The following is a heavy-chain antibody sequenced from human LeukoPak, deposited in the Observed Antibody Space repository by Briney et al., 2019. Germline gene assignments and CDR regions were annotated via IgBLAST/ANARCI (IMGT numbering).Heavy chain of an antibody. V-gene: IGHV3-30*18. CDR1: GFTFSNYG. J-gene: IGHJ4*02. Sequence: GGSLRLSCAASGFTFSNYGMHWVRQAPRKGLVWGVGISYDGGSKYYAASVKGRFTISRDNSKNTLYLQMSSLRAEDTAVYYCAKDWDSPGDYWRQGTLVTVSS. D-gene: IGHD1-14*01. CDR2: ISYDGGSK. CDR3: AKDWDSPGDY.